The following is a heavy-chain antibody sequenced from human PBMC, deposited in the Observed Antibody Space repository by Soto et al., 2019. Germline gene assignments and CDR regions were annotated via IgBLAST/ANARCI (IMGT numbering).Heavy chain of an antibody. Sequence: SETLSLTCTVSGGSISSYYWSWIRQPPGKGLERIGYIYYSGSTNYNPSLKSRVTISVDTSKNQFSLKLSSVTAADTAVYYCASTVAGVPYYYYYMDVWGKGTTVTVSS. V-gene: IGHV4-59*08. D-gene: IGHD6-19*01. J-gene: IGHJ6*03. CDR1: GGSISSYY. CDR3: ASTVAGVPYYYYYMDV. CDR2: IYYSGST.